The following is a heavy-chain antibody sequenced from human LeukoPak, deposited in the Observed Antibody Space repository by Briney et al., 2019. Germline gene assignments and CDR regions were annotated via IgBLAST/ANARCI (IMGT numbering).Heavy chain of an antibody. CDR2: IYYSGST. CDR1: GSSISSYY. D-gene: IGHD5-24*01. CDR3: AREIGDRDGYSFDY. V-gene: IGHV4-59*01. Sequence: SETLSLTCTVSGSSISSYYWSWIRQPPGKGLEWIGYIYYSGSTNYNPSLKSRVTISVDTSKNQFSLKLSSVTAADTAVYYCAREIGDRDGYSFDYWGQGTLVTVSS. J-gene: IGHJ4*02.